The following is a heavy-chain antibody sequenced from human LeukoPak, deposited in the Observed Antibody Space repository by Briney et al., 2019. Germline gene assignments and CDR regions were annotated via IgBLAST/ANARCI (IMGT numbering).Heavy chain of an antibody. D-gene: IGHD3-10*01. V-gene: IGHV3-23*01. CDR1: GLTFSTFA. Sequence: GSLTLSCAASGLTFSTFAMSWVRQAPGKGLEWVSGIETSRGGTFYADSVKGRFTISRDNSKNTLYLQMSSLRAEDTAIYYCAKDYPMASGSPATPSFFDYWGEGILVPVSS. CDR3: AKDYPMASGSPATPSFFDY. CDR2: IETSRGGT. J-gene: IGHJ4*02.